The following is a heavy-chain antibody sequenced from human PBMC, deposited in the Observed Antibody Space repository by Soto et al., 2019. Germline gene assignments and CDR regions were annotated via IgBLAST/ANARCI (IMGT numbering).Heavy chain of an antibody. CDR3: ARVGSSGWYYFDY. CDR1: GGSISSYD. V-gene: IGHV4-59*01. D-gene: IGHD6-19*01. J-gene: IGHJ4*02. CDR2: IYYSGST. Sequence: PSETMSLTCTVSGGSISSYDWSWIRQPPGKGLEWIGYIYYSGSTNYNPSLKSRVTISVDTSKNQFSLKLSSVTAADTAVYYCARVGSSGWYYFDYWGQGTLVTVSS.